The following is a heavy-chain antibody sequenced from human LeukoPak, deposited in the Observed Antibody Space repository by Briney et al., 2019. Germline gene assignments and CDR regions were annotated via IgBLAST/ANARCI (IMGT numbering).Heavy chain of an antibody. CDR3: ARAPGIAVAGYLGYFDY. V-gene: IGHV3-11*01. CDR2: ISSRGSTI. Sequence: GGSLRLSCAASGFTFNDYYMSWIRQAPGKGLEWVSYISSRGSTIYYADSVKGRFTISRDNAKNSLYLQMNSLRAEDTAVYYCARAPGIAVAGYLGYFDYWGQGTLVTVSS. D-gene: IGHD6-19*01. J-gene: IGHJ4*02. CDR1: GFTFNDYY.